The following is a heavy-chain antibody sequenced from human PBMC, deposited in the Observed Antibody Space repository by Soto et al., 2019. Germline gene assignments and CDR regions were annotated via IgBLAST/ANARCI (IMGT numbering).Heavy chain of an antibody. J-gene: IGHJ4*02. CDR3: AHGSGWLFEY. Sequence: QITLKESGPTLVKPTQTLTLTCAFTGFSLSSRHVAVGWIRPPPGKAPEWLALIYWDGGEHYSPSLKSRLTLTQDTSKNPVTLTLADLDTEDTATFFCAHGSGWLFEYWGQGTVVTVSS. D-gene: IGHD6-19*01. V-gene: IGHV2-5*02. CDR2: IYWDGGE. CDR1: GFSLSSRHVA.